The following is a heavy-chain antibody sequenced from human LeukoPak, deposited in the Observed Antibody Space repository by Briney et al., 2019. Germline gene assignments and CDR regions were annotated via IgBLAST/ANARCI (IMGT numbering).Heavy chain of an antibody. CDR2: ISSSSSYI. CDR1: GFTFSDYY. J-gene: IGHJ4*02. Sequence: KPGGSLRLSCAASGFTFSDYYMSWVRQAPGKGLEWVSSISSSSSYIYYADSVKGRFTISRDNAKNSLYLQMNSLRAEDTAVYYCAGDYGDYGGYYWGQGTLVTVSS. D-gene: IGHD4-17*01. CDR3: AGDYGDYGGYY. V-gene: IGHV3-21*01.